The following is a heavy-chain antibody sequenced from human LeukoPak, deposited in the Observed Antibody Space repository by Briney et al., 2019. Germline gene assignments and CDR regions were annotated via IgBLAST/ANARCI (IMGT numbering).Heavy chain of an antibody. V-gene: IGHV3-9*03. J-gene: IGHJ4*02. D-gene: IGHD1-26*01. CDR2: ISWNSGSV. CDR3: ARGDSGSYLYYFYY. CDR1: GFTFDDYA. Sequence: GGSLRLSCVVCGFTFDDYAMHWLRQAQGKGLEWVSGISWNSGSVGYADSVKGRFTMSRDNAKNSLYLQMNSLRAEDMALYYCARGDSGSYLYYFYYWRRGTLLTVSS.